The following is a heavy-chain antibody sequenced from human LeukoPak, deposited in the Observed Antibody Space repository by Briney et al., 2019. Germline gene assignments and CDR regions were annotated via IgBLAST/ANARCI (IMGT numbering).Heavy chain of an antibody. CDR2: IYYSGST. Sequence: SETLSLTCTVSGDSISSGGYYWSWIRQHPGKGLEWIGYIYYSGSTYYNPSLKSRVTISVDTSKNQFSLKLSSVTAADTAVYYCARVWGGDYVPDAFDIWGQGTMVTVSS. J-gene: IGHJ3*02. D-gene: IGHD4-17*01. V-gene: IGHV4-31*03. CDR3: ARVWGGDYVPDAFDI. CDR1: GDSISSGGYY.